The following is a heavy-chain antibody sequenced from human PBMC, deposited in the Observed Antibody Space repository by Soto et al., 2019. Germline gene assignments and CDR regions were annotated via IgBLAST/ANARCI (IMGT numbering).Heavy chain of an antibody. CDR1: GGTFDIYG. CDR3: ARGGIHYYDSSGHAFDY. Sequence: QVQLVQSGAEVKKPGSSVKVSCKASGGTFDIYGFNWARQAPGQGLEWMGTIIPIFGTADYAQKFEGRVSITAEKSTITAYMELRSLTSEDTAMYYWARGGIHYYDSSGHAFDYWGQGTLITVSS. J-gene: IGHJ4*02. D-gene: IGHD3-22*01. CDR2: IIPIFGTA. V-gene: IGHV1-69*06.